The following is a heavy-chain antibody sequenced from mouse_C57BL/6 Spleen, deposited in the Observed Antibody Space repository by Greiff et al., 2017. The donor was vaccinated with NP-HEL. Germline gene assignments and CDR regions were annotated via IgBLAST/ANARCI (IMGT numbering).Heavy chain of an antibody. D-gene: IGHD4-1*01. J-gene: IGHJ2*01. CDR2: IDPSDSYT. V-gene: IGHV1-50*01. CDR3: ARQLTGKGFDY. Sequence: QVQLQQPGAELVKPGASVKLSCKASGYTFTSYWMQWVKQRPGQGLEWIGEIDPSDSYTNYTQKFKGKATLTVDTSSSTAYMQLSSLTSEDSAVYYCARQLTGKGFDYWGQGTTLTVSS. CDR1: GYTFTSYW.